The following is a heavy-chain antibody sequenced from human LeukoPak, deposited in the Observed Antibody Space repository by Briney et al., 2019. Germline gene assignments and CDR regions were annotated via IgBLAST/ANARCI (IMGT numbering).Heavy chain of an antibody. CDR3: TRRYGGHSGWAGYHDS. J-gene: IGHJ4*02. CDR2: IRSDGSST. D-gene: IGHD6-19*01. V-gene: IGHV3-64*01. Sequence: GGSLRLSCVASGFSFSAYIMHWVRQAPGKGLEYVSAIRSDGSSTFYPNSVKGRFTISRDNSKSTMYLQMGSLRAEDTAVYYCTRRYGGHSGWAGYHDSWGQGTLVTVSS. CDR1: GFSFSAYI.